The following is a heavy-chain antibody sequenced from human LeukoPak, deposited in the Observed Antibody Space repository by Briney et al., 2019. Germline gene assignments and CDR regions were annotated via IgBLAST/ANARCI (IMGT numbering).Heavy chain of an antibody. Sequence: ETLSLTCTVSGGSISSYYWSWIRQPPGKGLGGNGYIYYTGSTNYNPSLKSRVTISLDTSKTQFSLKLSSVTAADTAVYYCARHDSAGYSYFQYWGQGTLVTVSS. CDR2: IYYTGST. J-gene: IGHJ1*01. V-gene: IGHV4-59*08. D-gene: IGHD3-22*01. CDR1: GGSISSYY. CDR3: ARHDSAGYSYFQY.